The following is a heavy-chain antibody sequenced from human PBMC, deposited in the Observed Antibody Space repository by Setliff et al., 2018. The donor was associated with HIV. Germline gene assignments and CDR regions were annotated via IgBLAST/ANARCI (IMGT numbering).Heavy chain of an antibody. D-gene: IGHD3-22*01. Sequence: SETLSLTCTVYGGFIKNSNYYWGWIRQPPGKGLEWIGNIHYSGSTYYNPSLKSRVTISVDTSKSQFSLKLNSVTAADTAVYYCGGNGYYSIDYWGQGTLVTVSS. V-gene: IGHV4-39*07. J-gene: IGHJ4*02. CDR1: GGFIKNSNYY. CDR3: GGNGYYSIDY. CDR2: IHYSGST.